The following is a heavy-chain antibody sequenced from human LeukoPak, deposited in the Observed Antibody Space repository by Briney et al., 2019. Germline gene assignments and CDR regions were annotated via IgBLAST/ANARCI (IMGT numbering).Heavy chain of an antibody. CDR1: GFTFSSYG. CDR2: IRYDGSDK. D-gene: IGHD6-13*01. V-gene: IGHV3-30*02. J-gene: IGHJ4*02. Sequence: GGSLRLSCAASGFTFSSYGMHWVRQAPGKGLEWVAFIRYDGSDKYYADSVKGRFTISRDNSKNTLYLQMNSLRAEDTAVYYCAKGSRAAAGYFDYWGQGALVTVSS. CDR3: AKGSRAAAGYFDY.